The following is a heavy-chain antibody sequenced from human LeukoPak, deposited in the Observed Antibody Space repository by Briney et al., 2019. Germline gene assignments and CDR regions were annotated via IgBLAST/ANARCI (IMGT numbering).Heavy chain of an antibody. CDR3: ARARAETYWFFDY. CDR1: GFTFSTYG. Sequence: GGSLRLSCAASGFTFSTYGMSWVRQTPGKGLEWVSAISTSDGNTYYADSVKGRFTISRDNSKNTLYLQMNSLRAEDTAVYYCARARAETYWFFDYWGQGTLVTVS. V-gene: IGHV3-23*01. J-gene: IGHJ4*02. CDR2: ISTSDGNT. D-gene: IGHD2-8*02.